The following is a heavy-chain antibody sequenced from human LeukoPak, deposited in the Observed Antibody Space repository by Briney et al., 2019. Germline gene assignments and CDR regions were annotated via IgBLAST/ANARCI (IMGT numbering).Heavy chain of an antibody. V-gene: IGHV4-4*09. Sequence: SETPSLTCTISGGSISSYYWSWIRQPPGKGLEWIGYIYTSGSTNYNPSLKSRVTISVDTSKNQFSLKLSSVTAADTAVYYCARAIRGSGYDGGGLYYFDYWGQGTLVTVSS. CDR3: ARAIRGSGYDGGGLYYFDY. J-gene: IGHJ4*02. D-gene: IGHD3-3*01. CDR1: GGSISSYY. CDR2: IYTSGST.